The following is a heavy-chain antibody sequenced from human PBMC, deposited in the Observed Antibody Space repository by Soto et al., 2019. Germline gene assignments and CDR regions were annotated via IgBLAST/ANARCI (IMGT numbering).Heavy chain of an antibody. Sequence: ASVKVSCKASGGTFSSYAISWVRQAPGQGLEWMGGIIPIFGTANYAQKFQGRVTITADKSTSTAYMELSSLRSEDTAVYYCATDSSGYNGYFDYWGQGXLVTVSS. D-gene: IGHD3-22*01. CDR3: ATDSSGYNGYFDY. V-gene: IGHV1-69*06. CDR2: IIPIFGTA. J-gene: IGHJ4*02. CDR1: GGTFSSYA.